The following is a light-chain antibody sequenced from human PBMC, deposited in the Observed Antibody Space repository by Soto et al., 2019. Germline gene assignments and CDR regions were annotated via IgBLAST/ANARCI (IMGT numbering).Light chain of an antibody. J-gene: IGLJ1*01. Sequence: QSALTQPASVSGSPGQSITISCTGTSSDVGGYNYVSWYQQHPGKAPKLMIYDVSNRPSGVSNRFSGSKSGNTASLTISGLQAEDEDDYYCCSYTSGSSLLYVFGTGTKLTVL. V-gene: IGLV2-14*01. CDR2: DVS. CDR1: SSDVGGYNY. CDR3: CSYTSGSSLLYV.